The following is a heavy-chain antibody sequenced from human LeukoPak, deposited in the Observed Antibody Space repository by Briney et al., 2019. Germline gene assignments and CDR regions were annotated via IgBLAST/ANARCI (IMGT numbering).Heavy chain of an antibody. CDR1: VGSISSDY. Sequence: PSETLSLTCTVSVGSISSDYWSWIRQPPGEGLGRVGYIYYRGSANYNPSLKSRVTISVDTSKNQFSLKLSSVNDADTAVYYCARTVIGYCSGGSCYPYYYYYYGMDVWGQGTTVTVSS. CDR2: IYYRGSA. CDR3: ARTVIGYCSGGSCYPYYYYYYGMDV. V-gene: IGHV4-59*12. D-gene: IGHD2-15*01. J-gene: IGHJ6*02.